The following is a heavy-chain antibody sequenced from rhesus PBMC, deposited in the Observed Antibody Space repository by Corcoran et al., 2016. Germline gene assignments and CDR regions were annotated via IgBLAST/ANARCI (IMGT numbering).Heavy chain of an antibody. V-gene: IGHV2-95*01. D-gene: IGHD6-25*01. CDR2: IYWNDSK. J-gene: IGHJ4*01. Sequence: QVTLKESGPELVKHTQTLTLTCTFSGFSISTPGTGVGWIRQPPGKALECLATIYWNDSKYYSTSLRSRLTISKDTSKNQVVLTMTNMDPVDTATYYCAQLAAAGASVFDFWGQGVLVTVSS. CDR3: AQLAAAGASVFDF. CDR1: GFSISTPGTG.